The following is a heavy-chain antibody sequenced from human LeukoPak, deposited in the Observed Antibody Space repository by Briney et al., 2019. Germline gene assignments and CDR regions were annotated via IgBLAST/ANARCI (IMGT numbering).Heavy chain of an antibody. Sequence: ASVKVSCKASGGTFSSYAISWVRQAPGQGLEWMGRIIPILGIANYAQKFQGRVTITADKSTSTAYMELSSLRPEDTAVYYCARDGPDDYDFWSGPPFDYWGQGTLVTVSS. CDR3: ARDGPDDYDFWSGPPFDY. CDR1: GGTFSSYA. D-gene: IGHD3-3*01. J-gene: IGHJ4*02. V-gene: IGHV1-69*04. CDR2: IIPILGIA.